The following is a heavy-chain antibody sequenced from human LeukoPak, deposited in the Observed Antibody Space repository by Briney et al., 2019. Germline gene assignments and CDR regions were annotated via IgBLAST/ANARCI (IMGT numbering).Heavy chain of an antibody. CDR2: TSGSGGST. CDR3: ATSFEDPLWLKPD. CDR1: GFSFSSFD. Sequence: GGSLRLSCAASGFSFSSFDMSWVRQAPGKGLEWVSTTSGSGGSTYYADSVKGRFTVSRDNSKNTLYLQMNSLRAEGTAVYYCATSFEDPLWLKPDWGQGTLVTVSS. J-gene: IGHJ4*02. V-gene: IGHV3-23*01. D-gene: IGHD3-10*01.